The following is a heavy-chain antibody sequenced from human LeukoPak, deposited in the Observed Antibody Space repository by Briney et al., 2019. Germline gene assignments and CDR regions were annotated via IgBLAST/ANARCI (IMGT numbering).Heavy chain of an antibody. CDR1: GGSISSSNW. V-gene: IGHV4-4*02. CDR3: AKMYSNSSLYYYFYYMDV. J-gene: IGHJ6*03. D-gene: IGHD6-6*01. Sequence: SETLSLTCAVSGGSISSSNWWSWVRQPPGKGLEWIGEIYHSGSTNYNPSLKSRVTISVDKSKNQFSLKLSSVTAADTAVYYCAKMYSNSSLYYYFYYMDVWGKGTTVIVSS. CDR2: IYHSGST.